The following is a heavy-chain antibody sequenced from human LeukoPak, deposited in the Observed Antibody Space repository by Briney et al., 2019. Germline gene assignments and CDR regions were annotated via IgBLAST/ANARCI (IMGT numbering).Heavy chain of an antibody. D-gene: IGHD2-15*01. Sequence: PGGSLRLSCAASGFTFRSYWMHWVRQAPGKGLVWVSRVNTDGSSTSYADSVKGRFTISRDNAKNTLYLQMNRLRAEDTTVYYCARVKDTSYGMDVWGQGTTLTVSS. CDR2: VNTDGSST. CDR1: GFTFRSYW. V-gene: IGHV3-74*01. CDR3: ARVKDTSYGMDV. J-gene: IGHJ6*02.